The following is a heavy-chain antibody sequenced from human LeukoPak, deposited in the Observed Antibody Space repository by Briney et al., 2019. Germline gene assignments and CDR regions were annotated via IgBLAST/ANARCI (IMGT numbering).Heavy chain of an antibody. J-gene: IGHJ5*02. CDR3: TRIGRGCSSTSCYAGRFDP. D-gene: IGHD2-2*01. V-gene: IGHV3-49*04. Sequence: HPGESLKISCTASGXNFGAYAMSWVRQALGKGLEWVGFFTSQAFGGSIEYAASVRGRFTISRDDSKSTAYLQMNSLKTEDTAVYFCTRIGRGCSSTSCYAGRFDPWGQGTQVTVSS. CDR1: GXNFGAYA. CDR2: FTSQAFGGSI.